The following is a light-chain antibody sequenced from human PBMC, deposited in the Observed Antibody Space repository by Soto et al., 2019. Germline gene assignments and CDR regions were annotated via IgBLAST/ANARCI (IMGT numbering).Light chain of an antibody. CDR1: QSISSW. CDR2: KAS. Sequence: DIQMTQSPSTLSASVGDRVTITCRASQSISSWLAWYQQEPGKAPKILIYKASSLESGVPSRFSGSGSGTEFTLNISSLQPDDFATYYCQQYNSYPITFGQGTRLEIK. J-gene: IGKJ5*01. V-gene: IGKV1-5*03. CDR3: QQYNSYPIT.